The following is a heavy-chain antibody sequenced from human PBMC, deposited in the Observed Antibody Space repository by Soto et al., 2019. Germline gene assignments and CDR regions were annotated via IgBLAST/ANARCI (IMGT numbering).Heavy chain of an antibody. D-gene: IGHD1-26*01. CDR2: IKSKTDGGTT. J-gene: IGHJ6*02. Sequence: EVQLVESGGGLVKPGGSLRLSCAASGFTFSNAWMNWVRQAPGKWLEWVGRIKSKTDGGTTDYAAHVKGRFTISRDDSKNTLYLQMNSLKTEDTAVYYCPTETVGATNYGMDVWGQGTTVTVSS. CDR1: GFTFSNAW. CDR3: PTETVGATNYGMDV. V-gene: IGHV3-15*07.